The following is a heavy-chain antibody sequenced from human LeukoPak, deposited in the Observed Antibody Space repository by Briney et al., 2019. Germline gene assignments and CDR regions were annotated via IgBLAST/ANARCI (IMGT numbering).Heavy chain of an antibody. D-gene: IGHD3-10*02. J-gene: IGHJ6*03. CDR1: GYTFTGYY. CDR2: INPNINGT. Sequence: ASVKVSCKASGYTFTGYYIHWVRQAPGQGLEWMGWINPNINGTNYAQKFQGRVTMTGDRSISKPYMELSRLRSDDTAVYYCARSLRVRGVPDYMDVWGKGTTVIISS. CDR3: ARSLRVRGVPDYMDV. V-gene: IGHV1-2*02.